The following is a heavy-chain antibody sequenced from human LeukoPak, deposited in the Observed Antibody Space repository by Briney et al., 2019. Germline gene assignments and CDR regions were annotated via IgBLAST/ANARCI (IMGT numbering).Heavy chain of an antibody. Sequence: GASVKVSCKASGYAFTSCGISWVRQAPGQGLEWMGWINPNSDDTNYAQKFQGRVTMTRDTSISTAYMELSRLRSDDTAVYYCARDRLDYYGSGSYAFDIWGQGTMVTVSS. CDR3: ARDRLDYYGSGSYAFDI. CDR1: GYAFTSCG. J-gene: IGHJ3*02. V-gene: IGHV1-2*02. CDR2: INPNSDDT. D-gene: IGHD3-10*01.